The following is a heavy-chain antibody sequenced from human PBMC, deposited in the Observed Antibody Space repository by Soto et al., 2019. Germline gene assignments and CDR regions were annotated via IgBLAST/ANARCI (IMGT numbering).Heavy chain of an antibody. V-gene: IGHV3-23*01. Sequence: EVQVLESGGGLVQPGGSLRLSCAASGFTFSSNDMTWVRQAPGKGLEWVSTIDGSSATTYYADFVKGRFTVSRDNSKNTVYVQMNNLRADDTAVYYCAKNSGWFDSWGQGTLVTVSS. D-gene: IGHD3-10*01. J-gene: IGHJ5*01. CDR3: AKNSGWFDS. CDR1: GFTFSSND. CDR2: IDGSSATT.